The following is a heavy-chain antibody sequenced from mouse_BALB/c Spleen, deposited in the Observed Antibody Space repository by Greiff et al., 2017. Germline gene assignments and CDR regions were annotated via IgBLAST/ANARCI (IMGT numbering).Heavy chain of an antibody. CDR2: ISDGGSYT. V-gene: IGHV5-6*03. D-gene: IGHD2-3*01. Sequence: DVKLVESGGGLVKPGGSLKLSCAASGFTFSSYAMSWVRQTPEKRLEWVATISDGGSYTYYPDSVKGRFTISRDNAKNNLYLQMSSLKSEDTAMYYCARGGGKSYDGYYWFAYWGQGTLVTVSA. J-gene: IGHJ3*01. CDR1: GFTFSSYA. CDR3: ARGGGKSYDGYYWFAY.